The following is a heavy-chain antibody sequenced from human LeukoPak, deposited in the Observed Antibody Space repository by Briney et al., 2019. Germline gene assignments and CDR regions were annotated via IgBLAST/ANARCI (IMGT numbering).Heavy chain of an antibody. V-gene: IGHV4-59*01. CDR1: GGSISSYY. CDR2: IYYSGST. Sequence: SETLSLTCTVSGGSISSYYWSWIRQPPGKGLEGIGYIYYSGSTNYNPSLKSRVTISVDTSKNQFSLKLSSVPAADTAVYYCARGGYYGSGNDFRFDPWGQGTLVTVSS. CDR3: ARGGYYGSGNDFRFDP. J-gene: IGHJ5*02. D-gene: IGHD3-10*01.